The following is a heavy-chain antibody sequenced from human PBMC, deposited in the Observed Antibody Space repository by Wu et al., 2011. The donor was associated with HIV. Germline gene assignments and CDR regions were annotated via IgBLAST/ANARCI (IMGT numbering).Heavy chain of an antibody. V-gene: IGHV1-18*01. CDR2: ISAYNGDT. Sequence: QVQLVQSGAEVKKPGASVKVSCKTSGYTFPDYGITWVRQAPGQGLEWMGWISAYNGDTKYGQNFQDRVTMTTDTSTSTAYMELRNLRSDDTAVYYCARGRFFSGYMGSPELNWFDPWGQGTLVTVSS. D-gene: IGHD6-13*01. CDR1: GYTFPDYG. J-gene: IGHJ5*02. CDR3: ARGRFFSGYMGSPELNWFDP.